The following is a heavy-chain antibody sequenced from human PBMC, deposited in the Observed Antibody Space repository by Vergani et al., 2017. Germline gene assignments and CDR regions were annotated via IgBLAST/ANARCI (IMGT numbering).Heavy chain of an antibody. V-gene: IGHV4-38-2*01. CDR3: ARIPRGYCSSAICFPFDY. CDR2: IYHSGSP. CDR1: GYSISRGYY. J-gene: IGHJ4*02. D-gene: IGHD2-2*01. Sequence: QVQLQESGPGLVKPSETLSLTCAVSGYSISRGYYWGWIRQPPGKGLEWIGSIYHSGSPYYNPSLKSRVTISVDTSKNQFTLNLSSVSAAATAVYYCARIPRGYCSSAICFPFDYWGQGTLVTVSS.